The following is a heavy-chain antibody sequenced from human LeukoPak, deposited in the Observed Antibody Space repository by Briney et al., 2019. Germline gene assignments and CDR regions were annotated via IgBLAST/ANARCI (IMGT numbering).Heavy chain of an antibody. J-gene: IGHJ4*02. D-gene: IGHD3-22*01. Sequence: GGSLRLSCAASGFTFSSYAMSWVRQAPGKGLEWVSAISGSGGSTYYADSVKGRFTISRDNSKNTLYLQMNSLGAEDTAVYYCAKDVGYYDSSGYYLIFDYWGQGTLVTVSS. CDR3: AKDVGYYDSSGYYLIFDY. CDR1: GFTFSSYA. CDR2: ISGSGGST. V-gene: IGHV3-23*01.